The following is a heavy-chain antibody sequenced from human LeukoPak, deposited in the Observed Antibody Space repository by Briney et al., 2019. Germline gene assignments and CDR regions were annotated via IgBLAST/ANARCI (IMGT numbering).Heavy chain of an antibody. V-gene: IGHV1-24*01. D-gene: IGHD3-3*02. J-gene: IGHJ3*02. Sequence: ASVKVSCKVFGYTLSEVSLHWVRQAPGKGLEWMGGPDPEEGEKIYAQRFQGRVTMTEDTSTDTAFMELSSLRSDDTAVYYCTTHLLVLVDYAFDIWGQGTMVTVSS. CDR3: TTHLLVLVDYAFDI. CDR2: PDPEEGEK. CDR1: GYTLSEVS.